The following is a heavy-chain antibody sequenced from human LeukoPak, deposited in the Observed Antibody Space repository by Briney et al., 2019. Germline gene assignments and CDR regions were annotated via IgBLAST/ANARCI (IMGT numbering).Heavy chain of an antibody. CDR1: GGSFSGYY. J-gene: IGHJ3*02. V-gene: IGHV4-34*01. D-gene: IGHD3-16*01. CDR2: INHSGST. CDR3: ARDGGLGAFDI. Sequence: SETLSLTCAVYGGSFSGYYWSWIRQPPGKGLEWIGEINHSGSTNYNPSLKSRVTISVDRSKNQFSLKLSSVTAADTAVYYCARDGGLGAFDIWGQGTMVTVSS.